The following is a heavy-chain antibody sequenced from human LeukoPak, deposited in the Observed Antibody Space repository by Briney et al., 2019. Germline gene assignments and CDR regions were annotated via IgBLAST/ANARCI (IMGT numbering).Heavy chain of an antibody. CDR2: IWYDGSNK. J-gene: IGHJ4*02. CDR3: AREGDSHHFDY. D-gene: IGHD2-21*02. Sequence: GGSLRLSCAASGFTFSSYGIHWVRQAPGKGLEWVAVIWYDGSNKYYADSVKGRFTISRDNSKNTLYLQMNSLRAEDTAVYYCAREGDSHHFDYWGQGTLVTVSS. CDR1: GFTFSSYG. V-gene: IGHV3-33*01.